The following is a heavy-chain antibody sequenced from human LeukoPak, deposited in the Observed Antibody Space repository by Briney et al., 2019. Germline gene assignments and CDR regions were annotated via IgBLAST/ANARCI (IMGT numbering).Heavy chain of an antibody. J-gene: IGHJ4*02. CDR2: ISSSSSTI. D-gene: IGHD5-18*01. V-gene: IGHV3-48*04. CDR3: ARDGSIDGYSYGTRY. Sequence: GGSLRLSCAASGFTFSSYSMNWVRQAPGKGLEWVSYISSSSSTIYYADSVKGRFTISRDNAKNSLYLQMNSLRAEDTAVYYCARDGSIDGYSYGTRYWGQGTLVTVSS. CDR1: GFTFSSYS.